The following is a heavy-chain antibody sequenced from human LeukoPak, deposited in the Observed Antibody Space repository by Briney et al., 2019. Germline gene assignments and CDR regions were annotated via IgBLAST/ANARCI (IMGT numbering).Heavy chain of an antibody. CDR2: IRQDDSEK. Sequence: GGSLRLSCSASGFTFSDYWMMWVRQAPGKGLEWVGNIRQDDSEKNYVDSVKGRFTISRDNAKFSLYLQMNSLRAEDGAIYYCATDRKVGTWDPRFNYWGQGTLVTVSS. CDR3: ATDRKVGTWDPRFNY. D-gene: IGHD4-23*01. J-gene: IGHJ4*02. V-gene: IGHV3-7*01. CDR1: GFTFSDYW.